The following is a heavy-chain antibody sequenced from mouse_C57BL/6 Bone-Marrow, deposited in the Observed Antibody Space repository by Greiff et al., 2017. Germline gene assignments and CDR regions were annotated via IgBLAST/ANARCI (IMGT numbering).Heavy chain of an antibody. CDR2: ISSGSSTI. J-gene: IGHJ3*01. D-gene: IGHD2-12*01. CDR1: GFTFSDYG. Sequence: EVKLMESGGGLVKPGGSLKLSCAASGFTFSDYGMHWVRQAPEKGLEWVAYISSGSSTIYYADTVKGRFTISRDNAKNTLFLPMTSLRSEDTAMYYCASYDGFAYWGQGTLVTVSA. CDR3: ASYDGFAY. V-gene: IGHV5-17*01.